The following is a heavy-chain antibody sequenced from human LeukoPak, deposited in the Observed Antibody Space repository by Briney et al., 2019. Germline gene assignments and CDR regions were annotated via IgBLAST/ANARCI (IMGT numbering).Heavy chain of an antibody. CDR3: ASPLIHCSTTSCSYYNYFMDV. D-gene: IGHD2-2*01. J-gene: IGHJ6*03. CDR1: GATLTRYV. Sequence: ASVKVSCKASGATLTRYVVSWVRQAPGQGLEWMGGIIPVFGTTSYAPKFQGRVTFTADESTSTVYMELTSLRSEDTAVYYCASPLIHCSTTSCSYYNYFMDVWGRGTTVTVSS. CDR2: IIPVFGTT. V-gene: IGHV1-69*13.